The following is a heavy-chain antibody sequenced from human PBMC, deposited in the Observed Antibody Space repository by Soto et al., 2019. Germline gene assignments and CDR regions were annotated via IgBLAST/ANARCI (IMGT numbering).Heavy chain of an antibody. D-gene: IGHD3-3*01. Sequence: GESLKISCAASGFTFSSYWMSWVRQAPGKGLEWVANIKQDGSEKYYVDSVKGRFTISRDNAKNSLYLQMNSLRAEDTAVYYCAREGPDFWTRYFDYWGQGTLVTVSS. CDR1: GFTFSSYW. V-gene: IGHV3-7*05. CDR3: AREGPDFWTRYFDY. CDR2: IKQDGSEK. J-gene: IGHJ4*02.